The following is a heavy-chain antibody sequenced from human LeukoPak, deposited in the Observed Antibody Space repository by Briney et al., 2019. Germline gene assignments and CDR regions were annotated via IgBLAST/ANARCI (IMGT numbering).Heavy chain of an antibody. J-gene: IGHJ4*02. D-gene: IGHD3-3*01. Sequence: PGRSLRLSCAASGFTFDDYAMHWVRQAPGKGLEWVSGISWNSGSIGYADSVKGRFTISRDNAKNSLYLQMNSLRAEDTALYYCARGGITIFGVVTNPDYWGQGTLVTVSS. V-gene: IGHV3-9*01. CDR1: GFTFDDYA. CDR2: ISWNSGSI. CDR3: ARGGITIFGVVTNPDY.